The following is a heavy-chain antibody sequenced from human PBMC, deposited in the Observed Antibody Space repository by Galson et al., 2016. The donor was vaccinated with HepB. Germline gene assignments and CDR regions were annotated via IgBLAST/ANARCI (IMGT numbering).Heavy chain of an antibody. CDR1: GFTLSSYS. CDR2: ISSSGNAR. D-gene: IGHD2-8*02. J-gene: IGHJ4*02. Sequence: SLRLSCAASGFTLSSYSMNWIRQAPGKGLEWVSYISSSGNARYYADSVQGRFTISRDNAKNSLFLQMNSLRVGDTAVDYCTRGNLVGYWGQGTLVIVSS. CDR3: TRGNLVGY. V-gene: IGHV3-48*01.